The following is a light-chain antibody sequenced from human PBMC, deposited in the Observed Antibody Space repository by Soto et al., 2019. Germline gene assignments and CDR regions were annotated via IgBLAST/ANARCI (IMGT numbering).Light chain of an antibody. V-gene: IGLV2-14*01. CDR2: DVS. CDR3: SSYTSSSTLV. CDR1: SSDVGGYNY. J-gene: IGLJ2*01. Sequence: QSALTQPASVSGSPGQSITISCTGTSSDVGGYNYVSWYQQHPGKAPKLMIYDVSKRPSGVSNRFSGSKSGNTASLTSSGLQAEDEADYYCSSYTSSSTLVFGGGTKVTVL.